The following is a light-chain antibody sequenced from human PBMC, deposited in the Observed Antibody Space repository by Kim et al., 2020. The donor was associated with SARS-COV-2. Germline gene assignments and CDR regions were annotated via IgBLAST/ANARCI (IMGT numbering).Light chain of an antibody. CDR1: YVDVGRYNY. Sequence: HSVTISCTVTYVDVGRYNYVAWFQQNPGEAPQVKIYEVTKRPSGVPDRFSGSKSGNTAFLTVSGLQADDETDYYCSSFAAGDRYVFGSGTKVTVL. J-gene: IGLJ1*01. CDR2: EVT. CDR3: SSFAAGDRYV. V-gene: IGLV2-8*01.